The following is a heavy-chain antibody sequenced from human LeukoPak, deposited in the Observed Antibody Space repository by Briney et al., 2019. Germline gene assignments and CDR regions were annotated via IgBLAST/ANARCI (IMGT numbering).Heavy chain of an antibody. V-gene: IGHV4-61*02. J-gene: IGHJ4*02. D-gene: IGHD5-24*01. CDR3: AAQMATADY. Sequence: SETLSLTCTVSGGSISSGGYYWSWIRQPAGKGLEWIGRIYTSGSTNYNPSLKSRVTISVDTSKNQFSLKLSSVTAADTAVYYCAAQMATADYWGQGTLVTVSS. CDR2: IYTSGST. CDR1: GGSISSGGYY.